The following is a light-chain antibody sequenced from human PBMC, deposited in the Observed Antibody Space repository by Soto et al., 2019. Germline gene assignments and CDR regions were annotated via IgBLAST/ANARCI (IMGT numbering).Light chain of an antibody. V-gene: IGKV3-15*01. CDR3: QQYTQWPLT. CDR1: QTVSNN. CDR2: FAS. Sequence: EIVMTQSPATLSVSPGEKATLSCRASQTVSNNLAWYQQKPGQAPRLLIYFASTRATGLPARFSGSGSGTEFTLTISSLQSEDFAVYYCQQYTQWPLTFGGGTKAETK. J-gene: IGKJ4*01.